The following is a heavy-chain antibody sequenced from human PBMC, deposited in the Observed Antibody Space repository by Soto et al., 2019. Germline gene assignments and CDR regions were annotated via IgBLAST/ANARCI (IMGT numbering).Heavy chain of an antibody. CDR2: IYYSGST. CDR1: GGSISSYY. V-gene: IGHV4-59*01. CDR3: ARVGGTTPGYFDY. Sequence: SETLSLTCTVSGGSISSYYWSWIRQPPGKGLEWFGYIYYSGSTNYNPSLKSRVTISGDKSKNQFSLKLSSVTAADTAVYYCARVGGTTPGYFDYWGQGTLVTVSS. D-gene: IGHD1-1*01. J-gene: IGHJ4*02.